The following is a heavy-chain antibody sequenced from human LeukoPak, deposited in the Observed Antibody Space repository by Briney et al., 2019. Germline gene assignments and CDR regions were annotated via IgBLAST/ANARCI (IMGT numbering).Heavy chain of an antibody. CDR3: AKDSSSGAADYYFDY. D-gene: IGHD1-26*01. CDR2: ISYDGRNK. Sequence: GGSLRLSCAASGFTFSSYGMHWVRQAPGKGLEWVAVISYDGRNKYHSDSVKGRFTISRDNSKNTLCLQMNSLRAEDTAVYYCAKDSSSGAADYYFDYWGQGTLVTVSS. CDR1: GFTFSSYG. J-gene: IGHJ4*02. V-gene: IGHV3-30*18.